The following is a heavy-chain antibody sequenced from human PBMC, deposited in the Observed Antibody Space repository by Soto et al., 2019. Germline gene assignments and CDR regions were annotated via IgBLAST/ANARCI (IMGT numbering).Heavy chain of an antibody. V-gene: IGHV1-18*01. D-gene: IGHD2-2*01. CDR1: GYTFTSYG. CDR3: ARDIVVVPAASRYGMDV. CDR2: ISAYNGNT. Sequence: QVQLVQSGAEVKKPGASVKVSCKASGYTFTSYGISWVRQAPGQGLEWMGWISAYNGNTNYAQKRQGRVTMTTDTSTSTAYMELRSLRSDDTAVYYCARDIVVVPAASRYGMDVWGQGTTVTVSS. J-gene: IGHJ6*02.